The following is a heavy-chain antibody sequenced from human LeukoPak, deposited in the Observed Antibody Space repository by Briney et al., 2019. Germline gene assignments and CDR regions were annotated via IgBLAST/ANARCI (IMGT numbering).Heavy chain of an antibody. J-gene: IGHJ4*02. CDR1: GFTFSSYA. CDR2: ISGSGGST. D-gene: IGHD6-19*01. Sequence: GGSLRLSCAASGFTFSSYAMSWVRQAPGKGLEWVSAISGSGGSTYYADSVKGRFTNSRDNSKNTLYLQMNSLRAEDTAVYYCAKDVDSSGWYFDYWGQGTLVTVSS. CDR3: AKDVDSSGWYFDY. V-gene: IGHV3-23*01.